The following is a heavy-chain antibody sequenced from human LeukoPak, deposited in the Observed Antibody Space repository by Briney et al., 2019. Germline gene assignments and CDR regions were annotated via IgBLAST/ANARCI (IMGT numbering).Heavy chain of an antibody. CDR2: ISAYNGNT. CDR1: GYTSTSYG. Sequence: GASVKVSCKASGYTSTSYGISWVRQAPGQGLEWMGWISAYNGNTNYAQKLQGRVTMTTDTSTSTAYMELRSLRSDDTAVYYCARDRLRYFDWLFLIDYWGQGTLVTVSS. CDR3: ARDRLRYFDWLFLIDY. J-gene: IGHJ4*02. D-gene: IGHD3-9*01. V-gene: IGHV1-18*01.